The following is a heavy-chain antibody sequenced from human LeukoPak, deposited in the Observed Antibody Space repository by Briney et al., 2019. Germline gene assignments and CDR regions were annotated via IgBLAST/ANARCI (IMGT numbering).Heavy chain of an antibody. CDR2: ISCDGSNK. CDR3: AKGGKWDVTPFDY. V-gene: IGHV3-30*18. D-gene: IGHD1-26*01. J-gene: IGHJ4*02. CDR1: GFTFSESW. Sequence: GGSLRLSCVVSGFTFSESWMSWVRQAPGKGLEWVAVISCDGSNKYYADSVKGRFTISRDNSKNTLYLQVNSLRAEDTAVYYCAKGGKWDVTPFDYWGQGILVTVSS.